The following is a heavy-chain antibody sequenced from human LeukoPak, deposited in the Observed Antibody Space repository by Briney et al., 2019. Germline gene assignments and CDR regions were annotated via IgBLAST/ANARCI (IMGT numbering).Heavy chain of an antibody. D-gene: IGHD3-10*01. Sequence: PGASLQISCEASVSIFTTYWIGWGRELRGKVVEWMGIIYPGDSDTRYSPSFQGQVTISADKSISTAYLQWSSLKASDTAMYYCARQHGSGSYYSRAIDYWGQGTLVTVSS. CDR2: IYPGDSDT. CDR3: ARQHGSGSYYSRAIDY. J-gene: IGHJ4*02. CDR1: VSIFTTYW. V-gene: IGHV5-51*01.